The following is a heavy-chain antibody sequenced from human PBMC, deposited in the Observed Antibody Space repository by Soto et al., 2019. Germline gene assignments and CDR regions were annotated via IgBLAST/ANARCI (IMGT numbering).Heavy chain of an antibody. Sequence: EVQLVESGGGLVQPGGSLRLSCAASGFTFSGYWMSWVRQAPGKGLEWVANIKHDGSERYYVDFMEGRVTISKDNAKNSLYVQMISLREEATAVYYCARHYDRTPGSSWGQGTLVTVSS. CDR3: ARHYDRTPGSS. J-gene: IGHJ5*01. CDR1: GFTFSGYW. CDR2: IKHDGSER. V-gene: IGHV3-7*04. D-gene: IGHD3-22*01.